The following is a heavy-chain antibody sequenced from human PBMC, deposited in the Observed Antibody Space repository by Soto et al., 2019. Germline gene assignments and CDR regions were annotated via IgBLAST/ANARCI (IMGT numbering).Heavy chain of an antibody. CDR1: GYTFTSYG. CDR2: ISAYNGNT. Sequence: ASVKVSCKASGYTFTSYGISWVRQAPGQGLEWMGWISAYNGNTNYAQKLQGRVTMTTDTSTSTAYMELRSLRSDDTAVYYCARVGDFWSGYYGPHRTTYYYYGMDVWGQGTTVTVSS. D-gene: IGHD3-3*01. V-gene: IGHV1-18*01. CDR3: ARVGDFWSGYYGPHRTTYYYYGMDV. J-gene: IGHJ6*02.